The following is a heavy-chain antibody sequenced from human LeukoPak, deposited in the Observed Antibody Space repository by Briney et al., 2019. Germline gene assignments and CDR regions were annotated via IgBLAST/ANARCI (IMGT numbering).Heavy chain of an antibody. CDR2: IYYSGST. V-gene: IGHV4-59*01. CDR3: ARGRSSSWYDY. CDR1: GGSISSYY. J-gene: IGHJ4*02. D-gene: IGHD6-13*01. Sequence: PSETLSLTCTVSGGSISSYYWSWIRQPPGKGLEWIGYIYYSGSTNYNPALKSRVTISVDTSKKQLYLKLSSVTAADTAVYYCARGRSSSWYDYWGQGTLVTVSS.